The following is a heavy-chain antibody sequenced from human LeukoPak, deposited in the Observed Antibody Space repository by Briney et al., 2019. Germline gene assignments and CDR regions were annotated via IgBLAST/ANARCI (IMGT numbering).Heavy chain of an antibody. CDR3: AKEGRGFGELLYSNWFDP. V-gene: IGHV3-23*01. Sequence: GGSLRLSCAASGFTFSYYAMSWVRQAPGKGLEWVSSISGNGGSTYYADSVKGRFTISRDNSKNTLYLQMNSLRAEDTAVYYCAKEGRGFGELLYSNWFDPWGQGTLVTVSS. CDR2: ISGNGGST. CDR1: GFTFSYYA. D-gene: IGHD3-10*01. J-gene: IGHJ5*02.